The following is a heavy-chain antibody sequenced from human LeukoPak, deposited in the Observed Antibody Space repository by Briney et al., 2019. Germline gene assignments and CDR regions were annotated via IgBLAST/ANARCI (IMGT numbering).Heavy chain of an antibody. Sequence: TTSETLSLTCSVSGGSISNYYWNWIRQPPGKGLEWIGYASYSGSTSYNPSLKSRVTISVDMSKNQFSLKLTSVTAADTAVYYCARRDESAGYHYWFDPWGQGTLVTVSS. CDR3: ARRDESAGYHYWFDP. CDR2: ASYSGST. CDR1: GGSISNYY. V-gene: IGHV4-59*01. J-gene: IGHJ5*02. D-gene: IGHD3-22*01.